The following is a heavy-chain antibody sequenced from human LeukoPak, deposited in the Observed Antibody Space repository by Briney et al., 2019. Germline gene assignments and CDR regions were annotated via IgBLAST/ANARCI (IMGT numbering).Heavy chain of an antibody. Sequence: PGGSLRLSCEASGFTFSSYAMSWVRQAPGKGLEWASVISGSGDSTYYADSVEGRCTSSRDNSKDALYLRMNSLRAEDTAVYYCARVGYSGYDYDYWGQGTLVTVSS. CDR2: ISGSGDST. V-gene: IGHV3-23*01. CDR1: GFTFSSYA. J-gene: IGHJ4*02. D-gene: IGHD5-12*01. CDR3: ARVGYSGYDYDY.